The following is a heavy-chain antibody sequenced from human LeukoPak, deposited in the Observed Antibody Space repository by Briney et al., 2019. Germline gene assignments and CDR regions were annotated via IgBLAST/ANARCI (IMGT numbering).Heavy chain of an antibody. Sequence: QPGRSLRLSCAASGFTFSYYGMHWVRQAPGRGLEWVAVISHDGSNKYYADSVKGRSTISRDNSKNTLYLQMNSLRPEDTSVYYCAKPGKRRVVTITDFDYWGQGTLVTVSS. V-gene: IGHV3-30*18. CDR1: GFTFSYYG. CDR3: AKPGKRRVVTITDFDY. CDR2: ISHDGSNK. D-gene: IGHD3-22*01. J-gene: IGHJ4*02.